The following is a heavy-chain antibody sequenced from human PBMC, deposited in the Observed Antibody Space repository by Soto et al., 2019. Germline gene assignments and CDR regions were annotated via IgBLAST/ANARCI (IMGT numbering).Heavy chain of an antibody. J-gene: IGHJ4*02. CDR1: GYTFTTYT. CDR2: INPYNGKT. CDR3: ARRYGDPSSSAGFDS. V-gene: IGHV1-18*01. Sequence: QVQLVQSGGEVKEPGASVKVSCKASGYTFTTYTISWVRQAPGQGLEWVGWINPYNGKTNKVQRVQGRVTMSTDPSTSTTYMEVRSLRSDDTAVYNCARRYGDPSSSAGFDSWGQGTLVTVSS. D-gene: IGHD2-21*02.